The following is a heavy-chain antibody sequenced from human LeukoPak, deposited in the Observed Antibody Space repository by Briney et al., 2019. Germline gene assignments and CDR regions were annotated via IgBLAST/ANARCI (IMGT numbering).Heavy chain of an antibody. J-gene: IGHJ3*01. Sequence: PGGSLRLSCAASGFTFSSYAMSWVRQAPGKGLEWVSAISGGGSSTYYADSVKGRFTISRDNSKNTLYLQMNSLRAEDTAVYSCAKDLYFDWFKGAFDVWGQGTEVTVSS. CDR3: AKDLYFDWFKGAFDV. CDR2: ISGGGSST. D-gene: IGHD3-9*01. V-gene: IGHV3-23*01. CDR1: GFTFSSYA.